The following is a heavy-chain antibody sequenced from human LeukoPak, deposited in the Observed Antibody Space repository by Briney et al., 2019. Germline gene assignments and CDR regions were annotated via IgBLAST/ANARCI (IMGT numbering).Heavy chain of an antibody. CDR2: IYYSWST. Sequence: SETLSLTCTVSGGSISSSSYYWGWIRQPPGKGLEWIGSIYYSWSTYYNPSLRSRVTISVGTSKNQFSLKLSSVTASDTAVYYCAVVTTTTFDYWGQGTLVTVSS. J-gene: IGHJ4*02. CDR3: AVVTTTTFDY. D-gene: IGHD4-23*01. CDR1: GGSISSSSYY. V-gene: IGHV4-39*01.